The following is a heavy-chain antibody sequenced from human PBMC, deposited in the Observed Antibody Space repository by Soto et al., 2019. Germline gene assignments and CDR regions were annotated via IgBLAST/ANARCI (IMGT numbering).Heavy chain of an antibody. Sequence: GESLKISCMGSGYKVSTWHNFTSYWIAWVRQMPGEGLEWMGIIYPGDSDTRYSPSFQGQVTISADKSINSVYLQWSSLKASDTATYYCARLGFNYDFLSGYYNVHHNYGIDVWGQGTTVTVSS. D-gene: IGHD3-3*01. CDR2: IYPGDSDT. CDR3: ARLGFNYDFLSGYYNVHHNYGIDV. CDR1: GYKVSTWHNFTSYW. J-gene: IGHJ6*02. V-gene: IGHV5-51*01.